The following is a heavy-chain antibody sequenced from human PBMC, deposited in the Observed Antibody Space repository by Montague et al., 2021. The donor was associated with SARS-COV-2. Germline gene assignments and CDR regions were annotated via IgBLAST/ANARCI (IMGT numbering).Heavy chain of an antibody. CDR1: GGSIGAYY. CDR2: IDNSGST. CDR3: ARHGGNDAFDI. J-gene: IGHJ3*02. Sequence: SETLSLTCTAPGGSIGAYYWSWIRQPPGKGLGWIGYIDNSGSTNHNPSLESRVTMSVDTSKNQFSLKLNSVTAADTAVYYCARHGGNDAFDIWGRGTMVTVSS. D-gene: IGHD1-26*01. V-gene: IGHV4-59*01.